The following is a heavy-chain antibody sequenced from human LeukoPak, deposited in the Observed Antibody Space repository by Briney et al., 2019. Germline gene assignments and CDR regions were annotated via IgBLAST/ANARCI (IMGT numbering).Heavy chain of an antibody. Sequence: SSEALSLTCSVSGASLSSDYWSWIRQPPGKALGWIGYIYESGSTNNNPSLRSRVTISLDTSKNQFSLKLRSVTAADTAVYYCARGAAAIGNPFDYWGQGTLVTVSS. D-gene: IGHD6-13*01. V-gene: IGHV4-59*01. CDR2: IYESGST. CDR3: ARGAAAIGNPFDY. CDR1: GASLSSDY. J-gene: IGHJ4*02.